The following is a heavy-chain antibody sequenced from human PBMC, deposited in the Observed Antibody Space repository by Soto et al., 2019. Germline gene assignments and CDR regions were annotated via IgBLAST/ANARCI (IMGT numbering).Heavy chain of an antibody. CDR3: ARQFTVTTWPPYFDY. V-gene: IGHV4-59*08. J-gene: IGHJ4*02. CDR2: IDYTGST. D-gene: IGHD4-17*01. CDR1: GGSIGTYF. Sequence: PSETLSLTCTVSGGSIGTYFWSWVRQPPGKGLQWIGFIDYTGSTNYNPSLKSRVSISVDTSNNQFSLKLSSVTAADTAVYYCARQFTVTTWPPYFDYWGQGTLVTVSS.